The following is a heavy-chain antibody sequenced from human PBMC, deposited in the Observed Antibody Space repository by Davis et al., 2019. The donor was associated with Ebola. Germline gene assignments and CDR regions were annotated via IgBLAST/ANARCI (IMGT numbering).Heavy chain of an antibody. CDR3: ARALYSSSWANYYYYGMDV. D-gene: IGHD6-13*01. CDR2: IWYDGSNK. CDR1: GFTFSSYG. V-gene: IGHV3-33*01. Sequence: GESLKISCAASGFTFSSYGMHWVRQAPGKGLEWVAVIWYDGSNKYYADSVKGRFTISRDNSKNTLYLQMNSLRAEDTAVYYCARALYSSSWANYYYYGMDVWGQGTTVTVSS. J-gene: IGHJ6*02.